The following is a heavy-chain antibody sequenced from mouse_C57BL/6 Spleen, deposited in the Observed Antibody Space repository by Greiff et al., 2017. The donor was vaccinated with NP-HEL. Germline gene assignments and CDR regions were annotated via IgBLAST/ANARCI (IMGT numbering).Heavy chain of an antibody. CDR3: ARWDGSSYVGYFDV. D-gene: IGHD1-1*01. CDR2: IDPSDSYT. J-gene: IGHJ1*03. Sequence: QVQLQQPGAELVMPGASVKLSCKASGYTFTSYWMHWVKQRPGQGLEWIGEIDPSDSYTNYNQKFKGKSTLTVDKSPSTAYMQLSSLTSEDSAVYYCARWDGSSYVGYFDVWGTGTTVTVSS. CDR1: GYTFTSYW. V-gene: IGHV1-69*01.